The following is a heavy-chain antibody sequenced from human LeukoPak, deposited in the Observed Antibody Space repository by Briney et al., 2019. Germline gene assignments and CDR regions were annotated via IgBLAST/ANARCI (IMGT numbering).Heavy chain of an antibody. V-gene: IGHV3-7*01. D-gene: IGHD6-13*01. CDR2: IKQDGSEK. CDR1: GGSISSSSYY. J-gene: IGHJ6*03. Sequence: ETLSLTCTVSGGSISSSSYYWGWIRQPPGKGLEWVANIKQDGSEKYYVDSVKGRFTISRDNAKNSLYLQMNSLRAEDTAVYYCARDAAAAAYYYYYMDVWGKGTTVTVSS. CDR3: ARDAAAAAYYYYYMDV.